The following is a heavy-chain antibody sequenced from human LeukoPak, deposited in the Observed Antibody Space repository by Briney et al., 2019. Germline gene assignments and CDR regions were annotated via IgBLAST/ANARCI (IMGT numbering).Heavy chain of an antibody. Sequence: GGSLRLSCAASGFTFSSYAMSWVRQAPGKGLEWVSSISGSGGGSYYADSVKGRFTISRDNSKNTLFLQMNSLRAEGTAVYYCAKLGGSGTYWPFDYWGQGTLVTVSS. CDR2: ISGSGGGS. CDR3: AKLGGSGTYWPFDY. V-gene: IGHV3-23*01. D-gene: IGHD3-10*01. CDR1: GFTFSSYA. J-gene: IGHJ4*02.